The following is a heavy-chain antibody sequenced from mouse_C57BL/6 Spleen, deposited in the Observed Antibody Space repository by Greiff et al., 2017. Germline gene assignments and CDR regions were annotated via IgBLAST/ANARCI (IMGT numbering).Heavy chain of an antibody. Sequence: VKLQESGAELVRPGASVTLSCKASGYTFTDYEMHWVKQTPVHGLEWIGAIDPETGGTAYNQKFKGKAILTADKSSSTAYMELRSLTSEDSAVYYCTRDRYYGGFDYWGQGTTLTVSS. CDR2: IDPETGGT. V-gene: IGHV1-15*01. CDR1: GYTFTDYE. J-gene: IGHJ2*01. D-gene: IGHD1-1*01. CDR3: TRDRYYGGFDY.